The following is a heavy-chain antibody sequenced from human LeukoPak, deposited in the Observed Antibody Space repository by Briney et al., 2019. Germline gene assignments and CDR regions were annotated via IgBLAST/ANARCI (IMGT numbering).Heavy chain of an antibody. J-gene: IGHJ5*02. Sequence: SETLSLTCTVSGGSIRRPYWSWIRQPPGRGLEWIGYFYLSGSNYNPSLKSRVTMSLDTSKNQFSLRLSPVTAADTAVYYCARGGPTGALDDNWFDPWGQRTLVTVSS. V-gene: IGHV4-4*09. CDR1: GGSIRRPY. CDR3: ARGGPTGALDDNWFDP. D-gene: IGHD4-11*01. CDR2: FYLSGS.